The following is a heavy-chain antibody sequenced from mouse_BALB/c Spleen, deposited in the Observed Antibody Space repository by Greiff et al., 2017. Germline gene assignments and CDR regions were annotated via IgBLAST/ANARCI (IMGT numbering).Heavy chain of an antibody. Sequence: LVKTGASVKISCKASGYSFTGYYMHWVKQSHGKSLEWIGYISCYNGATSYNQKFKGKATFTVDTSSSTAYMQFNSLTSEDSAVYYCASYYGYPFAYWGQGTLVTVSA. V-gene: IGHV1S34*01. J-gene: IGHJ3*01. CDR3: ASYYGYPFAY. D-gene: IGHD1-2*01. CDR1: GYSFTGYY. CDR2: ISCYNGAT.